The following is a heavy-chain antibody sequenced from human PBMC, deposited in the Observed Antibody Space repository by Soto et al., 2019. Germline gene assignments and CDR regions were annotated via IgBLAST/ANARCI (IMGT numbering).Heavy chain of an antibody. V-gene: IGHV1-2*04. CDR1: GYTFTGYY. J-gene: IGHJ6*03. CDR2: INPNSGGT. CDR3: AREAHYLAARQYYYYYYMDV. D-gene: IGHD6-6*01. Sequence: ASVKVSCKASGYTFTGYYMHWVRQAPGQGLEWMGWINPNSGGTNYAQKFQGWVTMTRDTSISTAYMELSRLRSDDTAVYYCAREAHYLAARQYYYYYYMDVWGEGTTVTVSS.